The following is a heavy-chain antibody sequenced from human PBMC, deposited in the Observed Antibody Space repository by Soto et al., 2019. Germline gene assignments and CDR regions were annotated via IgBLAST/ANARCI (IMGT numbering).Heavy chain of an antibody. D-gene: IGHD4-17*01. CDR1: GGSISSYY. J-gene: IGHJ4*02. Sequence: SETLSLTCTVSGGSISSYYWSWIRQPPGKGLEWIGYIYYSGSTNYNPSLKSRVTISVDTSKNQLSLKLSSVTAADTAVYCCARRYGYYFDYWGQGTLVTVSS. V-gene: IGHV4-59*08. CDR2: IYYSGST. CDR3: ARRYGYYFDY.